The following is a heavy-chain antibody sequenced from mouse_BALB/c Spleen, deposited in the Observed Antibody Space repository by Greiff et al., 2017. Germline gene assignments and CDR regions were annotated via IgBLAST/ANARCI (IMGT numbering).Heavy chain of an antibody. Sequence: EVQLVESGGGLVQPGGSRKLSCAASGFTFSSFGMHWVRQAPEKGLEWVAYISSGSSTIYYADTVKGRFTISRDNPKNTLFLQMTSLRSEDTAMYYCARSGYYGSSWGYYAMDYWGQGTSVTVSS. CDR3: ARSGYYGSSWGYYAMDY. CDR2: ISSGSSTI. CDR1: GFTFSSFG. V-gene: IGHV5-17*02. J-gene: IGHJ4*01. D-gene: IGHD1-1*01.